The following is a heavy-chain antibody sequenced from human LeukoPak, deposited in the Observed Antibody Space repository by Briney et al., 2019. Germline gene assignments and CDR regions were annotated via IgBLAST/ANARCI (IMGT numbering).Heavy chain of an antibody. CDR3: ARDVDYANPRHDY. CDR2: INTDGSST. CDR1: GFIFSSYW. J-gene: IGHJ4*02. V-gene: IGHV3-74*01. D-gene: IGHD4/OR15-4a*01. Sequence: GGSLRLSCAASGFIFSSYWMHWVRHAPGKGLVWVSRINTDGSSTSYADFVKGRFTISRDNAKNSLYLQMNSLRAEDTAVYYCARDVDYANPRHDYWGQGTLVTVSS.